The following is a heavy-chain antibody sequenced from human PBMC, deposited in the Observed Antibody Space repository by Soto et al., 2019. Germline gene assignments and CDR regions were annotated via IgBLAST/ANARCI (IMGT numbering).Heavy chain of an antibody. CDR3: ARTGLQIVQATSYYYGLDV. Sequence: QVQLVESGGDVVQPGTSLRLSCEASGFTFNSFGMHWVRQAPGKVLESVAVIWHDGTKKSYVDSVKGRFTISRDNSKATLYLYMNKLRAEDTAVYYCARTGLQIVQATSYYYGLDVWGQGTTGTFS. CDR1: GFTFNSFG. CDR2: IWHDGTKK. V-gene: IGHV3-33*01. J-gene: IGHJ6*02. D-gene: IGHD2-8*01.